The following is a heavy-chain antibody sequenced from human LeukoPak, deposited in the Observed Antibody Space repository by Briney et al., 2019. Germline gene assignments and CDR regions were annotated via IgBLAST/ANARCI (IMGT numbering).Heavy chain of an antibody. CDR2: INPSGGST. CDR1: GYTFTSYY. Sequence: RASVKVSCKASGYTFTSYYMHWVRQAPGQGLAWMGIINPSGGSTSYAQKFQGRVTMTRDTSTSTVYMELSSLRSEDTAVYYCAREGVTYYYDSSGYRDFVYWGQGTLVTVSS. V-gene: IGHV1-46*01. CDR3: AREGVTYYYDSSGYRDFVY. J-gene: IGHJ4*02. D-gene: IGHD3-22*01.